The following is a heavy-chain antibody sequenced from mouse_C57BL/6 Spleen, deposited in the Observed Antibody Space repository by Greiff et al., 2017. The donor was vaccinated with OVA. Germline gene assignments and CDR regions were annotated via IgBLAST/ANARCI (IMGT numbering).Heavy chain of an antibody. CDR2: IDPETGGT. CDR1: GYTFTDYE. Sequence: VQLQQSGAELVRPGASVTLSCKASGYTFTDYEMHWVKQTPVHGLEWIGAIDPETGGTAYNQKFKGKAILTADKSSSTAYMELRSLTSEDSAVYYCTRASLRGAMDYWGQGTSVTVSS. CDR3: TRASLRGAMDY. D-gene: IGHD6-2*01. J-gene: IGHJ4*01. V-gene: IGHV1-15*01.